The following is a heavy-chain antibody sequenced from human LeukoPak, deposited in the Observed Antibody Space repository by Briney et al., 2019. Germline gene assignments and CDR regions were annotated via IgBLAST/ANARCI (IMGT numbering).Heavy chain of an antibody. V-gene: IGHV3-43D*03. CDR2: ISWDGGST. CDR1: GFTFDDYA. J-gene: IGHJ3*02. D-gene: IGHD3-16*01. Sequence: GRSLRFSCAASGFTFDDYAMHWVRQAPGKGLEWVSLISWDGGSTYYADSVKGRFTISRDNSKNSLYLQMNSLRAEDTALYYCGKDIYVWGSYGAFDIWGQGTMVTVSS. CDR3: GKDIYVWGSYGAFDI.